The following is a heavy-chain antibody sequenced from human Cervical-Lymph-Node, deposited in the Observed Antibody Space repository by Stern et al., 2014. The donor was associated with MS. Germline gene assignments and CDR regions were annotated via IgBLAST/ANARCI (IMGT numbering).Heavy chain of an antibody. CDR3: AGGHTFDN. CDR1: GYTFTSNY. J-gene: IGHJ4*02. CDR2: INPSGCST. V-gene: IGHV1-46*03. Sequence: VQLEECGAEVRKPGASVKVSCKVSGYTFTSNYMDWVRQAHGQGIEWMGIINPSGCSTSYAQKFQRRLTMTRDTSTSTVYMELISLRSEDTAMYYCAGGHTFDNWGQGTLVTVSS.